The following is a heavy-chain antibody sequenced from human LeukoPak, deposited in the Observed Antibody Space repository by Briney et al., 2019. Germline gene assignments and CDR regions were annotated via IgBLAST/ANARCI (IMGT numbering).Heavy chain of an antibody. V-gene: IGHV4-59*11. Sequence: SETLSLTCTVPGXSISSHYWSWIRQPPGKTPEWIGYIYYSGSTNYNPSLRSRVTISVDSSKNQFSLKLSSVTAADTAVYYCARGSGQWGFDSWGQGTLVTVSS. CDR1: GXSISSHY. D-gene: IGHD3-10*01. J-gene: IGHJ4*02. CDR3: ARGSGQWGFDS. CDR2: IYYSGST.